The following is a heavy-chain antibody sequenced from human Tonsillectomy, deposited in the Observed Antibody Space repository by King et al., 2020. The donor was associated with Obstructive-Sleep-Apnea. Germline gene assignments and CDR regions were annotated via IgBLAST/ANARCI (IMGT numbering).Heavy chain of an antibody. D-gene: IGHD5-12*01. CDR3: ARHRGVEDYGGYGDYFDY. CDR2: MYYSGNT. V-gene: IGHV4-59*08. CDR1: GGSISNYY. Sequence: QLQESGPGLVKPSETLSLTCTVSGGSISNYYWSWIRQPPGKGLEWIGYMYYSGNTDFNPSLNSRVTISANTSKIQFSLGLSSVTAADTAVYYCARHRGVEDYGGYGDYFDYWGQGTLVTVSS. J-gene: IGHJ4*02.